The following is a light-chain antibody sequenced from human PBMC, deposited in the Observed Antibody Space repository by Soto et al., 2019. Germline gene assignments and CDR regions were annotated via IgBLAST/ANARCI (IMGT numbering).Light chain of an antibody. V-gene: IGKV3-20*01. Sequence: EIVLTQSPGTLSLSPGERATLSCRASQSVGRDYLAWYQQKPGQAPRLLIYHASSRATGIPDRFSGSGSGTDFTLTIIRLEPEDFAEFYCQQYASSPLTFGGGTKVEIK. CDR3: QQYASSPLT. J-gene: IGKJ4*01. CDR1: QSVGRDY. CDR2: HAS.